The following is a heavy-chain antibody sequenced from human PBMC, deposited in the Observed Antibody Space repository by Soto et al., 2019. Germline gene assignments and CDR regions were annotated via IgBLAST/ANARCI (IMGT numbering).Heavy chain of an antibody. J-gene: IGHJ4*02. CDR1: GYTFTSYD. V-gene: IGHV1-8*01. Sequence: GASVKVSCKASGYTFTSYDINWVRQATGQGLEWMGWMNPNSGNTGYAQKFQGRVTMTRNTSISTAYMELSSLRSEDTAVYYCARPKYSSGFGKYYFDYWGQGTLVTVSS. D-gene: IGHD6-19*01. CDR2: MNPNSGNT. CDR3: ARPKYSSGFGKYYFDY.